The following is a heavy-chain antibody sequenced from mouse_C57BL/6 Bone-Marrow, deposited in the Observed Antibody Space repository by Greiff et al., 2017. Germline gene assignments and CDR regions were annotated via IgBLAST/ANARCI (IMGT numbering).Heavy chain of an antibody. V-gene: IGHV1-9*01. CDR3: ARSFFYYGSSYVGYYFDY. CDR2: ILPGSGST. J-gene: IGHJ2*01. CDR1: GYTFTGYW. D-gene: IGHD1-1*01. Sequence: QVQLQQSGAELMKPGASVKLSCKATGYTFTGYWIEWVKQRPGHGLEWIGEILPGSGSTNYNEKFKGKATFTADTSSNTAYMQLSSLTTEDSAIYYCARSFFYYGSSYVGYYFDYWGQGTTLTVSS.